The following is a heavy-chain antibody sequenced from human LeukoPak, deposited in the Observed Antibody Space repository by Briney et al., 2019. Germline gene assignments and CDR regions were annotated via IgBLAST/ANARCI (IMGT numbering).Heavy chain of an antibody. D-gene: IGHD5-18*01. CDR2: IYYSGST. CDR1: GGSISSYY. V-gene: IGHV4-59*01. CDR3: ARGSGYSYGYDAFDI. J-gene: IGHJ3*02. Sequence: PSETLSLTCTVSGGSISSYYWSWIRQPPGKGLEWIGYIYYSGSTNYNPSLKSRVTISVDTSKNQLSLKLSSVTAADTAVYYCARGSGYSYGYDAFDIWGQGTMVTVSS.